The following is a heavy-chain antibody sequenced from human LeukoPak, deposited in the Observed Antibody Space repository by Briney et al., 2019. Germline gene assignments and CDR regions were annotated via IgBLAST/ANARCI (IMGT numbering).Heavy chain of an antibody. J-gene: IGHJ4*02. CDR3: ARKEWVPYYFDY. Sequence: SQTLSLTCTVSGGSISSGSYYWSWIRQPAGKGLEWIGRIYTSGSTNYNPSLKSRVTISVDTSKNQFSLKLSSVTAADTAVYYCARKEWVPYYFDYWGQGTLVTVSS. CDR1: GGSISSGSYY. V-gene: IGHV4-61*02. D-gene: IGHD3-3*01. CDR2: IYTSGST.